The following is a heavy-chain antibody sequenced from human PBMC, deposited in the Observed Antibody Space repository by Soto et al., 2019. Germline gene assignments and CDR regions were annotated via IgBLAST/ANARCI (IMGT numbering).Heavy chain of an antibody. CDR2: ISTGSSYI. V-gene: IGHV3-21*02. Sequence: EVQLVESGGGLVNPGGSLRLSCAASGFTFSDYSMNWVRQAPGKGLEWVASISTGSSYIYYADSVKGRFTTSRDDAKNSLHLKMICLIAEDTAIYYCVIDQTGEHDVWSGYLNPGYFQHWGQGTLVTVSS. CDR1: GFTFSDYS. CDR3: VIDQTGEHDVWSGYLNPGYFQH. D-gene: IGHD3-3*01. J-gene: IGHJ1*01.